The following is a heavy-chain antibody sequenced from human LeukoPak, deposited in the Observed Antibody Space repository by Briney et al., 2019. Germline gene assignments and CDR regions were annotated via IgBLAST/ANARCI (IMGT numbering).Heavy chain of an antibody. CDR3: ASLTTVTQGYFDS. Sequence: PSETLSLTCTVSGGSVSSSDYYWSWIRQPPGKGLEWIGYIYYNGRTNYNPSLKSRLTISVDASKNHFSLKLSSVTATDTAVYYCASLTTVTQGYFDSWGQGTLVTVSS. J-gene: IGHJ4*02. CDR1: GGSVSSSDYY. V-gene: IGHV4-61*03. CDR2: IYYNGRT. D-gene: IGHD4-17*01.